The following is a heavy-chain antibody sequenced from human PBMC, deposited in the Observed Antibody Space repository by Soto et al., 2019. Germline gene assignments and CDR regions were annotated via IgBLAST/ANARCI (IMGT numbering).Heavy chain of an antibody. CDR3: AGTLAVADLPHGGLWWFDP. Sequence: SETLSLTCTVSGGSISSYYWSWIRQPPGKGLEWIGYIYYSGSTNYNPSLKSRVTISVDTSKNQFSLKLSSVTAADTAVYYCAGTLAVADLPHGGLWWFDPWGQGTLVTAPQ. D-gene: IGHD6-19*01. V-gene: IGHV4-59*01. CDR1: GGSISSYY. J-gene: IGHJ5*02. CDR2: IYYSGST.